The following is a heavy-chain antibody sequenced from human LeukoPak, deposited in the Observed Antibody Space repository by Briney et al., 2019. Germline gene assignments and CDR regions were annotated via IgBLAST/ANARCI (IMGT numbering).Heavy chain of an antibody. CDR1: GFTFSSYE. CDR3: AKASAMIVVVSKHLDY. J-gene: IGHJ4*02. Sequence: GGSLRLSCAASGFTFSSYEMNWARQAPGKGLEWVSYISSGGTTIYYADSVKGRFTISRDNAKNSLYLQMNSLRAEDTAVYYCAKASAMIVVVSKHLDYWGQGTLVTVSS. D-gene: IGHD3-22*01. V-gene: IGHV3-48*03. CDR2: ISSGGTTI.